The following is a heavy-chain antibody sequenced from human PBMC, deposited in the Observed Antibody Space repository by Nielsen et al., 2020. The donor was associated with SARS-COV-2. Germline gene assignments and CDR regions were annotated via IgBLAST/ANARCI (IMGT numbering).Heavy chain of an antibody. CDR2: ISWNSGSI. V-gene: IGHV3-9*01. Sequence: SLKISCAASGFTFSSYAMHWVRQAPGKGLEWVSGISWNSGSIGYADSVKGRFTISRDNAKNSLYLQMNSLRAEDTALYYCAKLAAEGLFDYWGQGTLVTVSS. CDR3: AKLAAEGLFDY. J-gene: IGHJ4*02. CDR1: GFTFSSYA. D-gene: IGHD6-13*01.